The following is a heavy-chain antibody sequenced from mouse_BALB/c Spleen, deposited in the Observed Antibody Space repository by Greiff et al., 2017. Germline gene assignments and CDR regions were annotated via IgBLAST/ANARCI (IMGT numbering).Heavy chain of an antibody. CDR2: IDPANGNT. J-gene: IGHJ3*01. Sequence: VQLKQSGAELVKPGASVKLSCTASGFNIKDTYMHWVKQRPEQGLEWIGRIDPANGNTKYDPKFQGKATITADTSSNTAYLQLSSLTSEDTAVYYCASDGSSSWFAYWGQGTLVTVSA. CDR3: ASDGSSSWFAY. D-gene: IGHD1-1*01. CDR1: GFNIKDTY. V-gene: IGHV14-3*02.